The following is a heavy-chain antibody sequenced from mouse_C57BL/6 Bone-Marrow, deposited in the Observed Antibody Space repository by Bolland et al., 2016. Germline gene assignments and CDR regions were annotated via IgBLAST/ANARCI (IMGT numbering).Heavy chain of an antibody. CDR3: TRGTGEGAMDY. V-gene: IGHV5-9-1*02. D-gene: IGHD4-1*01. CDR2: SSGGDYI. J-gene: IGHJ4*01. Sequence: SSGGDYIYYADTVKGRFTISRDNARNTLYLQMSSRKSEDTAMYYCTRGTGEGAMDYWGQGTS.